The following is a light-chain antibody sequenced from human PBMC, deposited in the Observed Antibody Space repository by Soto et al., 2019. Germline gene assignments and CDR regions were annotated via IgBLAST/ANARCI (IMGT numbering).Light chain of an antibody. CDR2: GNS. J-gene: IGLJ1*01. CDR1: SSNIGAGYD. Sequence: QSVLTQPPSVSGAPGQMVTISCTGSSSNIGAGYDVHWYQQLPGTAPKLLIYGNSNRPSGVPDRFSGSKSGTSASLAITGLQAEDEADYYCQSYDSSLSVVFGTGTKVP. CDR3: QSYDSSLSVV. V-gene: IGLV1-40*01.